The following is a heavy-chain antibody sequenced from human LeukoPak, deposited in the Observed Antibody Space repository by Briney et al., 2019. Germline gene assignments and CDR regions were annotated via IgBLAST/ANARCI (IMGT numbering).Heavy chain of an antibody. D-gene: IGHD3-3*01. J-gene: IGHJ4*02. Sequence: PSETLSLTCTVSGGSISSYYWSWIRQPPGKGLEWIGYIYYSGSTYYNPSLKSRVTISVDTSKNQFSLKLSSVTAADTAVYYCASSGDFWSGYRSYFDYWGQGTLVTVSS. CDR1: GGSISSYY. CDR2: IYYSGST. V-gene: IGHV4-59*12. CDR3: ASSGDFWSGYRSYFDY.